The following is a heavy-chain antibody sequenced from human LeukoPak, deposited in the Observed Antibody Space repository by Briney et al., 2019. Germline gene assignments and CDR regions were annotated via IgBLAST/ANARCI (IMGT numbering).Heavy chain of an antibody. CDR3: ARGVEPPAANTLAY. J-gene: IGHJ4*02. CDR2: LYSDGNT. V-gene: IGHV3-53*01. CDR1: GFTVITND. D-gene: IGHD2-2*01. Sequence: TGGSLRLSCAASGFTVITNDMTGVRQAPGKGLEWVSVLYSDGNTKYADSVQGRFTISRDNSKNTLYLEMNSLSPDDTAVYYCARGVEPPAANTLAYWGQGTLVTVSS.